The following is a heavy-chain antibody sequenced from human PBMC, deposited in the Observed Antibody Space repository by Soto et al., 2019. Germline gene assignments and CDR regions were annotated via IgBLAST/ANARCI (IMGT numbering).Heavy chain of an antibody. Sequence: QVQLVQSGAEVKKPGASVKVSCKASGYTFTSYGISWVRQAPRQGLEWMGWISAYNGNTNYAQKLQCRVTMNTDASTTTANMELRSLRFDDTAVYYCARYIVVVPSRGGGTEFDPWGQGTLVTVSS. V-gene: IGHV1-18*01. CDR2: ISAYNGNT. D-gene: IGHD2-2*01. J-gene: IGHJ5*02. CDR3: ARYIVVVPSRGGGTEFDP. CDR1: GYTFTSYG.